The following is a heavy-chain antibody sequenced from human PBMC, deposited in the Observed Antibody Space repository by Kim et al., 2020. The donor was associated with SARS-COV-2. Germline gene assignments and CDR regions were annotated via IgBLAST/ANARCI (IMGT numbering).Heavy chain of an antibody. V-gene: IGHV3-7*01. J-gene: IGHJ6*02. Sequence: DGRATKYVDSVKGRCNISKDNDKNSLYRQMNSLGADDTAVYYCGRDMDVWGQGTTVTVSS. CDR2: DGRAT. CDR3: GRDMDV.